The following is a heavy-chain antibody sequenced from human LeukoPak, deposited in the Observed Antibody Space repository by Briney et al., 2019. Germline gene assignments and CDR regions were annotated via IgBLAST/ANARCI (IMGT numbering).Heavy chain of an antibody. CDR3: ARDRSGSGDY. CDR1: GFTFSTYA. Sequence: GGSLRLSCAASGFTFSTYAMHWVRQAPGKGLEYVSSITSNGDNTFYANSVKGRFTISRGNSKNTLYLQMGSLRAEDMAVYYCARDRSGSGDYWGQGTLVTVSS. CDR2: ITSNGDNT. V-gene: IGHV3-64*01. J-gene: IGHJ4*02. D-gene: IGHD2-15*01.